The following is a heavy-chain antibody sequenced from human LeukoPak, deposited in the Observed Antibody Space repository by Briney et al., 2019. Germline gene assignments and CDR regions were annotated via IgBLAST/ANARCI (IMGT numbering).Heavy chain of an antibody. V-gene: IGHV4-59*11. CDR1: GGSISSHY. D-gene: IGHD6-6*01. Sequence: PSETLSLTCTVSGGSISSHYWSWIRQPPGEGLEWIGYIYYSGSTNYNPSLKSRVTISVDTSKNQFSLKLSSVTAADTAVYYCARMTYSSSLAFDYWGQGTLVTVSS. CDR2: IYYSGST. J-gene: IGHJ4*02. CDR3: ARMTYSSSLAFDY.